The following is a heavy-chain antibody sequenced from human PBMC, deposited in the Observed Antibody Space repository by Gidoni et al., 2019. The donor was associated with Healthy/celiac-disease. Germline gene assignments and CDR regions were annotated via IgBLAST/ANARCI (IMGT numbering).Heavy chain of an antibody. J-gene: IGHJ5*02. CDR2: IYPGDSGT. V-gene: IGHV5-51*01. Sequence: EVQLVQPGAEVKKPGESRKISCKGSGDSCTSYWICWVRQMPGKGLECLGIIYPGDSGTRYSPSFQAQVTISADKSISTAYLQWSSLKASDTAMYYCARLVSEVTTSNWFDPWGQVTLVTVSS. D-gene: IGHD4-17*01. CDR1: GDSCTSYW. CDR3: ARLVSEVTTSNWFDP.